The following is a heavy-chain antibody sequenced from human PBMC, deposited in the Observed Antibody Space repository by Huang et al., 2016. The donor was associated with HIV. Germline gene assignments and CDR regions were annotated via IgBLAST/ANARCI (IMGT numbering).Heavy chain of an antibody. CDR3: AREGQTWYGKPIAAFEI. D-gene: IGHD1-1*01. J-gene: IGHJ3*02. V-gene: IGHV1-69*10. CDR2: RFPLFSVT. Sequence: VQLVQSGAEVRRPGSSVRVSCKAAGGSFNSLAFNWVRQAPGQGLEYMGWRFPLFSVTNYAERFQNRLTISADKSTNTVYMELRSLRSEDTGVFYCAREGQTWYGKPIAAFEIWGQGTTVIVSS. CDR1: GGSFNSLA.